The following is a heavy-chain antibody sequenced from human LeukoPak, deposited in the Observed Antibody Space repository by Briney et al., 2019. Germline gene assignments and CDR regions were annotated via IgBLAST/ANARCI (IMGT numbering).Heavy chain of an antibody. Sequence: QPGGSLRLSCAASGFIFSSSEMNWVRQAPGKGLEWVSYISSSGGSTDYADSVEGRFTISRDNSKNTLYLQMNSLRAEDTAVYYCATDSSTWYFDYWGQGTQVTVSS. CDR2: ISSSGGST. D-gene: IGHD6-13*01. V-gene: IGHV3-23*01. CDR1: GFIFSSSE. J-gene: IGHJ4*02. CDR3: ATDSSTWYFDY.